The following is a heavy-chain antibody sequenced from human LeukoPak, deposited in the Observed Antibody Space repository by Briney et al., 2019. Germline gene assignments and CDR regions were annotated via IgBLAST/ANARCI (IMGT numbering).Heavy chain of an antibody. J-gene: IGHJ4*02. D-gene: IGHD6-13*01. CDR2: IWYDGSNK. V-gene: IGHV3-33*01. CDR3: AREGQQQPDY. Sequence: PGGSLRLSCAASEFTFSSHGMHWVRQAPGKGLEWVAVIWYDGSNKNYADSVKGRFTISRDNAKNSLYLQMNSLRAEDTAVYYCAREGQQQPDYWGQGTLVTVSS. CDR1: EFTFSSHG.